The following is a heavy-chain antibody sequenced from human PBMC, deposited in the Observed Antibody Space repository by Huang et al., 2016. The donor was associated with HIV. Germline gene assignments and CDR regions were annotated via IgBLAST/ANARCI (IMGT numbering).Heavy chain of an antibody. D-gene: IGHD2-15*01. CDR2: IIPIFGTA. V-gene: IGHV1-69*01. CDR3: AGKVGGIGLPLFDY. J-gene: IGHJ4*02. CDR1: GGTFSSYA. Sequence: QVQLVQSGAEVKKPGSSVKVSCKASGGTFSSYAISWVRQAPGQGLEWLEGIIPIFGTASYAQKFQVRVTITADESTGTAYMDLISLRSEDTAVYYCAGKVGGIGLPLFDYWGQGTLVTVSS.